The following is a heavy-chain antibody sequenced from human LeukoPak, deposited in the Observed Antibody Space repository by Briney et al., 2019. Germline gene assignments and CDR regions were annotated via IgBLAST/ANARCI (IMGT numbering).Heavy chain of an antibody. D-gene: IGHD6-13*01. Sequence: ASVKVSCKTSGYSFTSYYIHWVRQAPGQGLEWMGWINRSSGGTEYAQKFQGRVTMTGDTSISTAYMELSRLRSDDTAVYYCARDRGSSWYVDYWGQGTLVTVSS. V-gene: IGHV1-2*02. CDR3: ARDRGSSWYVDY. CDR1: GYSFTSYY. CDR2: INRSSGGT. J-gene: IGHJ4*02.